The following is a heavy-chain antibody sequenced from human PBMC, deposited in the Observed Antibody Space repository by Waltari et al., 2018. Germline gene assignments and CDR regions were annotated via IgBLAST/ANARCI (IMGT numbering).Heavy chain of an antibody. CDR2: IYYSGST. CDR3: ARDSSSWFNWFDP. Sequence: QLQLQESGPGLVKPSETLSLTCTVSGGSISSRSYYWGWIRQPPGKGLEWIGSIYYSGSTYYNPSLKSRVTISVDTSKNQFSLKLSSVTAADTAVYYCARDSSSWFNWFDPWGQGTLVTVSS. D-gene: IGHD6-13*01. J-gene: IGHJ5*02. CDR1: GGSISSRSYY. V-gene: IGHV4-39*07.